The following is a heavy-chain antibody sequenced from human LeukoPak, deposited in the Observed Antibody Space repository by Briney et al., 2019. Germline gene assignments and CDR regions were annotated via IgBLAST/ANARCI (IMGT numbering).Heavy chain of an antibody. J-gene: IGHJ5*02. D-gene: IGHD3-3*01. CDR2: IYYSGST. CDR3: ARVEDFWSGYYRVVWFDP. CDR1: GGSISSYY. V-gene: IGHV4-59*01. Sequence: PSETLSLTCTVSGGSISSYYWSWIRQPPGKGLEWIGYIYYSGSTNYNPSLKSRVTISVDTSKNQFSLKLSSVTAADTAVYYCARVEDFWSGYYRVVWFDPWGQGTLVTVSS.